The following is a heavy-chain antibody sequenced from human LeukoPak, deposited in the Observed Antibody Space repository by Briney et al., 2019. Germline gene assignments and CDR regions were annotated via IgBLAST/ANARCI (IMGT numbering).Heavy chain of an antibody. D-gene: IGHD6-19*01. CDR3: AREKSGKAVAKAFDI. Sequence: PSETLSLTCTVSGGSISSYYWSWIRQPAGKGLEWIGRIYTSGSTNYNPSLKSRVTMSVDTSKNQFSLKLSSVTAADTAVYYCAREKSGKAVAKAFDIWGQGTMVTVSS. CDR1: GGSISSYY. V-gene: IGHV4-4*07. J-gene: IGHJ3*02. CDR2: IYTSGST.